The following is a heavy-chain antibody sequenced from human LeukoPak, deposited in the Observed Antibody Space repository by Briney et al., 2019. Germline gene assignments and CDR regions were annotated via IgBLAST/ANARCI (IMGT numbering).Heavy chain of an antibody. CDR3: AVIRSYSDAFDI. D-gene: IGHD2-21*01. CDR1: GYSFTSFW. Sequence: GESLKISCQGSGYSFTSFWIGWVRQMPGKGLEWMGIIYPGDSETRYTPSFQGQVTFSGDKSINTAYLQWSSLKASDTAIYYCAVIRSYSDAFDIWGQGTMVTVTS. J-gene: IGHJ3*02. CDR2: IYPGDSET. V-gene: IGHV5-51*01.